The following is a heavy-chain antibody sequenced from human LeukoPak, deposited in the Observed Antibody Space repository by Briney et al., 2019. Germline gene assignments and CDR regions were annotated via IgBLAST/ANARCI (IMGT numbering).Heavy chain of an antibody. J-gene: IGHJ4*02. CDR1: GGSVSTDGFH. CDR3: VILAPFDY. V-gene: IGHV4-31*03. CDR2: IHYSGGT. Sequence: SQTLSLTCTVSGGSVSTDGFHWSWVRQLPGKGLEWIGNIHYSGGTNYNPSLKSRITMSMDSSANQFSLKLSSVTAADTAVYYCVILAPFDYWGQGALVTVSS.